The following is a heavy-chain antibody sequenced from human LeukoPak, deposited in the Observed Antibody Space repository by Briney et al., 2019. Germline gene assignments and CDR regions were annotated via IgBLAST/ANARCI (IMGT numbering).Heavy chain of an antibody. CDR2: IESTAVGGTA. V-gene: IGHV3-15*04. CDR1: GFTFTNAW. CDR3: TTDFDM. Sequence: GGSWRLSCSASGFTFTNAWMSWVRQAPGKGLEWVGRIESTAVGGTADYAAPVRGRFTISRDDSKNTLYLQMNSLKIEDTGVYYCTTDFDMWGQGTMVTVSS. J-gene: IGHJ3*02.